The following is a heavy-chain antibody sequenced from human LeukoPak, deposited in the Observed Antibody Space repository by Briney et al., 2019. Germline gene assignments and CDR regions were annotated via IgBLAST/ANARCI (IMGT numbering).Heavy chain of an antibody. CDR3: ARGRSSSSWYFDY. V-gene: IGHV3-53*01. Sequence: PGGSLRLSCAASGFTVSSNYMSWVRQAPGKGLEWVSVIYSGGSTYYADSVKGRFTISRDNSKNTLYLQMNSLRAEDTAVYYCARGRSSSSWYFDYWGQGTLVTVSS. D-gene: IGHD6-13*01. CDR2: IYSGGST. J-gene: IGHJ4*02. CDR1: GFTVSSNY.